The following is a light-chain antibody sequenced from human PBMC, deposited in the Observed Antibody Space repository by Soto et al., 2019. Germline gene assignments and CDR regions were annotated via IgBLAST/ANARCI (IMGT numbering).Light chain of an antibody. CDR1: QSISSY. CDR3: QQSYSTPLT. Sequence: DIQMTQSPSSLSASVGDRVTITCRASQSISSYLNWFQQKPGKAPKLLISAASSLQSGVPSRFSGSGSGTDFTFTISSLQPGDFATYYCQQSYSTPLTFGGGTKVEIK. V-gene: IGKV1-39*01. J-gene: IGKJ4*01. CDR2: AAS.